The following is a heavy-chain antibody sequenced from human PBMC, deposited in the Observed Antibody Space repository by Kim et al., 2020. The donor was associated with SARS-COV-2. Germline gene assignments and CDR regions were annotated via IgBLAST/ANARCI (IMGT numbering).Heavy chain of an antibody. Sequence: GGSLRLSCAASGFSFSRHWMHWVRQVPGTGPVWISRIDADGSTSYADLVKGRFTISRDNAKNMLNLQMNSLRADDTAVYYCVRDRLYASGVWYFDLWGEGTVVTLSS. CDR2: IDADGST. J-gene: IGHJ4*02. CDR3: VRDRLYASGVWYFDL. D-gene: IGHD3-22*01. V-gene: IGHV3-74*01. CDR1: GFSFSRHW.